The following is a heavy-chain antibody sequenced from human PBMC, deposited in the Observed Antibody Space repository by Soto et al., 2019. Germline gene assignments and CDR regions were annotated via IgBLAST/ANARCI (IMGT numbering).Heavy chain of an antibody. CDR2: ISSSGSTI. D-gene: IGHD3-3*01. CDR1: GFTFSDYY. Sequence: GGSLRLSCAASGFTFSDYYMSWIRQAPGKGLEWVSYISSSGSTIYYADSVKGRFTISRDNAKNSLYLQMNSLRAEDTAVYYCATLGADVEWSPQLGYWGQGTLVTVSS. J-gene: IGHJ4*02. CDR3: ATLGADVEWSPQLGY. V-gene: IGHV3-11*01.